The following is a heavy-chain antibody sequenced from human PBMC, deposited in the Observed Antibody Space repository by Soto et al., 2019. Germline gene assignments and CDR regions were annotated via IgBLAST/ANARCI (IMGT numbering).Heavy chain of an antibody. CDR1: GGSISSGGYY. J-gene: IGHJ5*02. CDR3: ARRRDRGWFDP. CDR2: IYYSGST. V-gene: IGHV4-31*03. Sequence: PSETLSLTCTVSGGSISSGGYYWSWIRQHPGKGLEWIGYIYYSGSTYYNPSLKSRVTISVDTSKNQFSLRLSSVTAADTAVYYCARRRDRGWFDPWGQGTLVTVSS.